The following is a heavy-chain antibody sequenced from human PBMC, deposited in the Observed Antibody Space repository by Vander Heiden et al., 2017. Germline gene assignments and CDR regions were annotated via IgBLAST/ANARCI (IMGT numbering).Heavy chain of an antibody. CDR1: GGSFSGYY. Sequence: QVQLQQWGAGLLKPSETLSLPCAVSGGSFSGYYWSWIRQPPGKGLEWIGEINHSGSTNYNPSLKSRVTISVDTSKNQFSLKLSSVTAADTAVYYCARGGYSYGYAFDYWGQGTLVTVSS. J-gene: IGHJ4*02. V-gene: IGHV4-34*01. CDR3: ARGGYSYGYAFDY. CDR2: INHSGST. D-gene: IGHD5-18*01.